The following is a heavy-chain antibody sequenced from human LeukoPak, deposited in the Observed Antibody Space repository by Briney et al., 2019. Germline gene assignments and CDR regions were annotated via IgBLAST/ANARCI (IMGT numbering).Heavy chain of an antibody. CDR2: ISAYNDNT. V-gene: IGHV1-18*01. D-gene: IGHD3-9*01. CDR3: ARLHYDILTGYSYLDY. CDR1: GYTFTSYG. Sequence: ASVKVSCKASGYTFTSYGISWVRQAPGQGLEWMGWISAYNDNTNYAQKLQGRVTMTTDTSTSTAYMELRSLRSDDTAVYYCARLHYDILTGYSYLDYWGQGTLVTVSS. J-gene: IGHJ4*02.